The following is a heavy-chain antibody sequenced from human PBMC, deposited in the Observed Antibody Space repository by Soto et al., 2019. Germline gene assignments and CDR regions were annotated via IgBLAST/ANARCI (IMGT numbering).Heavy chain of an antibody. CDR3: ASTLYSYGPAFYYYYGMDV. V-gene: IGHV3-33*01. CDR1: GFTFSSYG. J-gene: IGHJ6*02. Sequence: QVQLVESGGGVVQPGRSLRLSCAASGFTFSSYGMHWVRQAPGKGLEWVAVIWYDGSNKYYADSVKGRFTISRDNSKNTLSLQMNSLRAEDTAVDYCASTLYSYGPAFYYYYGMDVWGQGTTVTVSS. D-gene: IGHD5-18*01. CDR2: IWYDGSNK.